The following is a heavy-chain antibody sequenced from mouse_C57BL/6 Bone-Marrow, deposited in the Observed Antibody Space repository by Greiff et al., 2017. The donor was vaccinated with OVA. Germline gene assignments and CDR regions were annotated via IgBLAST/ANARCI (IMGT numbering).Heavy chain of an antibody. D-gene: IGHD1-1*01. CDR2: IDPANGNT. J-gene: IGHJ4*01. V-gene: IGHV14-3*01. CDR3: ASPYYYGSSYYYAMDY. Sequence: DVKLQESVAELVRPGASVKLSCTASGFNIKNTYMHWVKQRPEQGLEWIGRIDPANGNTKYAPKFQGKATITADTSSNTAYLQLSSLTSEDTAIYYCASPYYYGSSYYYAMDYWGQGTSVTVSS. CDR1: GFNIKNTY.